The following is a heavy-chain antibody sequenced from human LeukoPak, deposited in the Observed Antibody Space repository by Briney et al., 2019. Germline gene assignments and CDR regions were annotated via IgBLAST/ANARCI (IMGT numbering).Heavy chain of an antibody. Sequence: PGGSLRLSCAASGFTVSSNYMSWVRQAPGKGLEWVSVIYSGGSTYYADSVKGRFTISRDNAKNSLYLQMNSLRAEDTALYYCAKAVSGSYLSTFDYWGQGTLVTVSS. J-gene: IGHJ4*02. CDR1: GFTVSSNY. V-gene: IGHV3-53*05. CDR3: AKAVSGSYLSTFDY. D-gene: IGHD3-10*01. CDR2: IYSGGST.